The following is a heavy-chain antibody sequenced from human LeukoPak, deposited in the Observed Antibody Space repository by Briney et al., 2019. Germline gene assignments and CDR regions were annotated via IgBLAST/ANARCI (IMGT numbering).Heavy chain of an antibody. D-gene: IGHD3-10*01. CDR1: GGSISSYH. CDR2: IYTSGST. CDR3: ARDYYGSGSYRPFDY. Sequence: SETLSLTCTVSGGSISSYHWSWIRQPAGKGLEWIGRIYTSGSTNYNPSLKSRVTMSVDTSKIQFSLKLSSVTAADTAVYYCARDYYGSGSYRPFDYWVQGTLVTVSS. J-gene: IGHJ4*02. V-gene: IGHV4-4*07.